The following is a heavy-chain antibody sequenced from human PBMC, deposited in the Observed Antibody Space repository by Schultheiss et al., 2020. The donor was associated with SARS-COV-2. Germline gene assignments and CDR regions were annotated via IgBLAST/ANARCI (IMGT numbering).Heavy chain of an antibody. CDR3: ARDFKWVGSGYYFDY. J-gene: IGHJ4*02. CDR1: GFTFSAYS. CDR2: ISSSSYNI. Sequence: GESLKISCAASGFTFSAYSMHWVRQVPGKGPEWVAYISSSSYNIYYTDSVEGRFTISRDNAKNSLYLQMNSLRDEDTAVYYCARDFKWVGSGYYFDYWGQGTLVTVSS. D-gene: IGHD1-26*01. V-gene: IGHV3-48*02.